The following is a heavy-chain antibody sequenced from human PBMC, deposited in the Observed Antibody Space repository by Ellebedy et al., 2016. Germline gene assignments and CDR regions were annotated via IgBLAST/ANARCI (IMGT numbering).Heavy chain of an antibody. V-gene: IGHV3-9*01. J-gene: IGHJ5*02. CDR3: AREGVGDGYNLEGFDP. D-gene: IGHD5-24*01. CDR2: ISWNSGSI. CDR1: GFTFDDYA. Sequence: SLKISXAASGFTFDDYAMHWVRQAPGKGLEWVSGISWNSGSIGYADSVKGRFTISRDNAKNSLYLQMNSLRSDDTAVYYCAREGVGDGYNLEGFDPWGQGTLVTVSS.